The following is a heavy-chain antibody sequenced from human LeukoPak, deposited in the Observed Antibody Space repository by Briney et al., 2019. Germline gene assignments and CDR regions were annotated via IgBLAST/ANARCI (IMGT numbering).Heavy chain of an antibody. CDR3: VRLVSAAGSFDY. D-gene: IGHD3-10*01. CDR2: VYYSETT. V-gene: IGHV4-39*01. CDR1: GGSVSSSDYY. J-gene: IGHJ4*02. Sequence: SETLSLTCTVSGGSVSSSDYYWASIPQPPGEGLQWVGSVYYSETTYYNSSLKSRLTISVDTYKNLFSLKLSYVTAADTAAYYCVRLVSAAGSFDYWGRGTLVSVSS.